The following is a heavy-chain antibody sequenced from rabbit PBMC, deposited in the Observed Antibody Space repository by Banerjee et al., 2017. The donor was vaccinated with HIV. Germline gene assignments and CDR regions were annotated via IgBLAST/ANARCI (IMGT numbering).Heavy chain of an antibody. J-gene: IGHJ5*01. CDR3: VRDCSQVQWL. CDR1: GFSLSNND. Sequence: QLEESGGGLVQPGGTLKLSCSVSGFSLSNNDMNWVRQAPGKGLEWIGCIYAGSGNTYYANWVNGRFTISRDNAQNTLFLQLNSLTAADTATYFCVRDCSQVQWL. D-gene: IGHD3-3*01. V-gene: IGHV1S7*01. CDR2: IYAGSGNT.